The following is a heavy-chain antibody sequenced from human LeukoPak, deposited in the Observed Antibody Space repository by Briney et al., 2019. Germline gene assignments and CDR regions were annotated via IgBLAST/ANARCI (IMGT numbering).Heavy chain of an antibody. D-gene: IGHD6-13*01. V-gene: IGHV1-18*01. CDR3: ARVSAAAAYNWFDP. CDR1: GYTFTTYV. J-gene: IGHJ5*02. Sequence: ASVKVSCKASGYTFTTYVISWVRQAPGQGLEWMGWISAYNGNTNYAQKLQGRVTMTTDTSTSTAYMELRSLRSDDTAVYYCARVSAAAAYNWFDPWGQGTLVTVSS. CDR2: ISAYNGNT.